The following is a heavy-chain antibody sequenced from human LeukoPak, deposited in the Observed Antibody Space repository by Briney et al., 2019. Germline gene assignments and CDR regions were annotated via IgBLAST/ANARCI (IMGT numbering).Heavy chain of an antibody. Sequence: PSETLSLTCTVSGGSISSYYWSWIRQPPGKGLEWIGYIYYSGSTNYNPSLKSRVTISVDTSKNQFSLKLSSVTAADTAVYYCASLYYDILTGYYPDYWGQGTPATVSS. CDR2: IYYSGST. V-gene: IGHV4-59*01. CDR1: GGSISSYY. D-gene: IGHD3-9*01. CDR3: ASLYYDILTGYYPDY. J-gene: IGHJ4*02.